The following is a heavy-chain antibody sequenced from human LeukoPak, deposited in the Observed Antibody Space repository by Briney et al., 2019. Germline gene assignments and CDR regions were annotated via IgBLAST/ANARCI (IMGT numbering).Heavy chain of an antibody. CDR1: GYTFTAYH. D-gene: IGHD3-22*01. CDR2: INPNDGST. CDR3: ARGTQIDSSVYYAGHFDY. J-gene: IGHJ4*02. V-gene: IGHV1-46*01. Sequence: ASVNVSCKASGYTFTAYHMHWVRQAPGQGLERMGIINPNDGSTNYAQRFQGRVTMTRDRSTSTVYMELSSLRSEDTAVYYYARGTQIDSSVYYAGHFDYWGQGTLVTVSS.